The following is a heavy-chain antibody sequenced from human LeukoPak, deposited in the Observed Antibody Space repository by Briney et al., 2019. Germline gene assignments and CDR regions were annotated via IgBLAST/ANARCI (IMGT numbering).Heavy chain of an antibody. J-gene: IGHJ5*02. D-gene: IGHD3-10*01. V-gene: IGHV3-33*01. CDR3: ARELSGRFDP. CDR2: IWYDGSNK. Sequence: PGESLRLSCAASGFIFSNYGMHWVRQAPGKGLEWVAVIWYDGSNKYYADSVKGRFTISRDNSKNTLYLQMNSLRAEDTAVYYCARELSGRFDPWGQGTLVTVSS. CDR1: GFIFSNYG.